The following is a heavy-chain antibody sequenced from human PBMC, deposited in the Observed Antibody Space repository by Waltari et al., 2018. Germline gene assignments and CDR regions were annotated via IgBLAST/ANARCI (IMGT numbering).Heavy chain of an antibody. J-gene: IGHJ4*02. CDR2: IYPYSGNT. CDR3: ARDDADSSNFGGF. D-gene: IGHD6-13*01. CDR1: GYIFSTYG. Sequence: QLVKSGAEVKKPGASVKAPCKHYGYIFSTYGITWVRKAPGQGLEWMGWIYPYSGNTKYEQSLQGRVTLTTDTSTTTAYMEIRSLRSDDTAIYYCARDDADSSNFGGFWGQGTLVTVSS. V-gene: IGHV1-18*01.